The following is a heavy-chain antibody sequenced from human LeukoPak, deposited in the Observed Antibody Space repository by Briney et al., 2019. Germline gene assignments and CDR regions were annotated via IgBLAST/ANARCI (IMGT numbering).Heavy chain of an antibody. CDR1: GGSISSYY. CDR2: IYYSGST. V-gene: IGHV4-59*01. D-gene: IGHD6-19*01. CDR3: ASTDVSSGWLFDY. J-gene: IGHJ4*02. Sequence: SETLSLTCTVSGGSISSYYWSWIRQPPGKGLEWIGYIYYSGSTNYNPSLKSRVTISVDTSKNQFSLKLSSVTAADTAVYYCASTDVSSGWLFDYWGQGTLVTVSS.